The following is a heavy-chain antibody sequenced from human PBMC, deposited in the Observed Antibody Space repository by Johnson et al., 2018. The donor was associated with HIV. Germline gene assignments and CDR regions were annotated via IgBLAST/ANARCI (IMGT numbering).Heavy chain of an antibody. D-gene: IGHD6-6*01. CDR2: ISGSGGST. V-gene: IGHV3-23*04. J-gene: IGHJ3*02. Sequence: VQLVESGGGVVQPGRSLRLSCVASGFTFSSYGMHWVRQAPGKGLEWVSAISGSGGSTYYADSVKGRFTISRDNSKNTLYLQMNSLRAEDTALYYCAKDMAARTFDAFDIWGQGTMVTVSS. CDR1: GFTFSSYG. CDR3: AKDMAARTFDAFDI.